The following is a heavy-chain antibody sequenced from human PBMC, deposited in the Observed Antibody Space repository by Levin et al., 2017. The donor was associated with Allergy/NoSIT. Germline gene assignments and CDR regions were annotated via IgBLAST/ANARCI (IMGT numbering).Heavy chain of an antibody. CDR2: INHSGST. CDR1: GGSFSGYY. D-gene: IGHD6-13*01. V-gene: IGHV4-34*01. Sequence: GSLRLSCAVYGGSFSGYYWSWIRQPPGKGLEWIGEINHSGSTNYNPSLKSRVTISVDTSKNQFSLKLSSVTAADTAVYYCARGWSIAAAGTHDYWGQGTLVTVSS. J-gene: IGHJ4*02. CDR3: ARGWSIAAAGTHDY.